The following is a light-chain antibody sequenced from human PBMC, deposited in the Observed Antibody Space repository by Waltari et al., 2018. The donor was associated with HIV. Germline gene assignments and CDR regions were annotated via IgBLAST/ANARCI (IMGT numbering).Light chain of an antibody. CDR2: LNSDGSH. J-gene: IGLJ3*02. CDR1: SCHNTSA. Sequence: QLILTQSPSASASLGASVKLTCTLSSCHNTSAIAWHQHQPEKGPRCVMKLNSDGSHNKGYGIPDRFSGSSSGAERYLTMSSLQSEDEAHYYCQTWDTGPWVFGGGTKLTVL. V-gene: IGLV4-69*01. CDR3: QTWDTGPWV.